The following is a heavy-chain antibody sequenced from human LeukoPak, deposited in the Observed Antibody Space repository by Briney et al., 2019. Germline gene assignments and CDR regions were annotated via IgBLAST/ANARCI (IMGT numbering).Heavy chain of an antibody. Sequence: ASVKVSCKASGYTFTSYDINWVRQATGQGLGWMGWMNPNSGNTGYAQKFQGRVTMTRNTSISTAYMELSSLRSEDTAVYYCATSYDYGDYDDYWGRGTLVTVSS. CDR2: MNPNSGNT. J-gene: IGHJ4*02. D-gene: IGHD4-17*01. CDR1: GYTFTSYD. V-gene: IGHV1-8*01. CDR3: ATSYDYGDYDDY.